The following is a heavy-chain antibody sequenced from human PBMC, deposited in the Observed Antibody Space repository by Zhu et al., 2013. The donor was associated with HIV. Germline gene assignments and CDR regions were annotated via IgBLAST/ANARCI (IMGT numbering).Heavy chain of an antibody. CDR3: ARDGRRVVGATPPDY. J-gene: IGHJ4*02. D-gene: IGHD1-26*01. Sequence: QVQLVQSGAEVKKPGASVRVSCKASGYTFTSYYMHWVRQAPGQGLEWMGIINPSGGSTSYAQKFQGRVTMTRDTSTSTVYMELSSLRSEDTAVYYCARDGRRVVGATPPDYWGQGTLVTVSS. CDR2: INPSGGST. CDR1: GYTFTSYY. V-gene: IGHV1-46*01.